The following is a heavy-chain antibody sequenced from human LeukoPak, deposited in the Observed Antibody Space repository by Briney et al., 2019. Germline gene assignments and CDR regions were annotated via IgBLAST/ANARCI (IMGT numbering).Heavy chain of an antibody. CDR3: AELGITMIGGV. Sequence: AGALLLSCSASRFPFISYEMKGGRPAPREGVEWASYISSSGSTIYYADSVKGRFTISRDNAKNSLYLQMNSLRAEDTAVYYCAELGITMIGGVWGKGTTVTISS. D-gene: IGHD3-10*02. CDR2: ISSSGSTI. CDR1: RFPFISYE. J-gene: IGHJ6*04. V-gene: IGHV3-48*03.